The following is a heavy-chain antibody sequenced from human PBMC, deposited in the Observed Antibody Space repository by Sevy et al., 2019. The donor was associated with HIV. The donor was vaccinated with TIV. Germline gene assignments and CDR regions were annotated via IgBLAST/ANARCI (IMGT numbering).Heavy chain of an antibody. J-gene: IGHJ6*02. CDR1: EFTLSDYY. CDR2: ITSSGIAL. CDR3: AKSYFGSGTSYGMDL. Sequence: GGSLRLSCTASEFTLSDYYMSWFRQAPGKGLEWISYITSSGIALYYADSVRGRFTISRDNAKNSLFLQLNSLRADDTAIYYCAKSYFGSGTSYGMDLWGRGTTVTVSS. V-gene: IGHV3-11*04. D-gene: IGHD3-10*01.